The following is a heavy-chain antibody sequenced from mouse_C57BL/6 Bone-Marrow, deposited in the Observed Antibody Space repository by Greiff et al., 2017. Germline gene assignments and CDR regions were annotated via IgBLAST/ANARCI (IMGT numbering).Heavy chain of an antibody. CDR1: GYSFTGYY. CDR3: ARSTGNFDY. CDR2: INPSTGGT. Sequence: VQLQQSGPELVKPGASVKISCKASGYSFTGYYMNWVKQSPEKSLEWIGEINPSTGGTTYNQKFKAKATLTVDKSSSTAYMQLKSLTSEDSAVSYCARSTGNFDYWGQGTTLTVSS. D-gene: IGHD1-1*02. J-gene: IGHJ2*01. V-gene: IGHV1-42*01.